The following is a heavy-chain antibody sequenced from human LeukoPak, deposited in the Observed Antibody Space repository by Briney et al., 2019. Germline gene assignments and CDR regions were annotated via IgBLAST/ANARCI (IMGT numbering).Heavy chain of an antibody. CDR3: ARAKRKITFGGVIYFDY. V-gene: IGHV4-59*01. J-gene: IGHJ4*02. CDR1: GGSISSYY. CDR2: IYYSGST. Sequence: PSETLSLTCTVSGGSISSYYWSWIRQPPGKGLEWIGYIYYSGSTNYNPSLKSRVTISVDTSKNQFSLKLSSVTAADTAVYYCARAKRKITFGGVIYFDYWGQGTLVTVSS. D-gene: IGHD3-16*01.